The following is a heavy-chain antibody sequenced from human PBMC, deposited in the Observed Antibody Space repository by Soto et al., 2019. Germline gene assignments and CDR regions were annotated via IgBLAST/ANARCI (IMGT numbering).Heavy chain of an antibody. CDR3: ARGVGCSSTSCHPLRAFDI. CDR1: GYTFTSYY. D-gene: IGHD2-2*01. J-gene: IGHJ3*02. CDR2: INPSGGST. Sequence: ASVKVSCKASGYTFTSYYTHWVRQAPGQGLEWMGIINPSGGSTSYAQKFQGRVTMTRDTSTSTVYMELSSLRSEDTAVYYCARGVGCSSTSCHPLRAFDIWGQGTMVTVSS. V-gene: IGHV1-46*03.